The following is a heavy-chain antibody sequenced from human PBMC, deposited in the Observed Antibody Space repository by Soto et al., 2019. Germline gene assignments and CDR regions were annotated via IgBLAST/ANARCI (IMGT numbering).Heavy chain of an antibody. CDR2: INGGNGNT. V-gene: IGHV1-3*01. J-gene: IGHJ6*02. CDR3: ARDPPNFYYYGMDV. Sequence: ASVKVSCKASEYTFTSYTMHWVRQAPGQRLEWMGWINGGNGNTKYSQKFQGRVTITRDTSASTAYMEMSSLRDEDSAVYYCARDPPNFYYYGMDVWGQGTTVTVSS. CDR1: EYTFTSYT.